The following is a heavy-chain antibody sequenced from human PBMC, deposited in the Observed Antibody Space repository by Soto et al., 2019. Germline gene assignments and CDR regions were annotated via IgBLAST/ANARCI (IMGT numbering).Heavy chain of an antibody. V-gene: IGHV3-23*01. CDR3: AKESSGYNYGFYNYFDY. Sequence: LRLSCAASGFTFSNYAMTWARQAPGKGLEWVSAISSGGTYTDYADSVKGRFTLSRDNSKNMVYLQMHSLRAEDTAVYHCAKESSGYNYGFYNYFDYWGQGTLVTVSS. D-gene: IGHD5-18*01. CDR2: ISSGGTYT. CDR1: GFTFSNYA. J-gene: IGHJ4*02.